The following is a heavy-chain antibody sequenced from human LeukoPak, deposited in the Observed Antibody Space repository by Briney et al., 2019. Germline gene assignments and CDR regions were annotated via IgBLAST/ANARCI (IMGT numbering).Heavy chain of an antibody. J-gene: IGHJ4*02. CDR1: GGTFSSYA. CDR3: ARSFWSGSLIFDY. D-gene: IGHD3-3*01. V-gene: IGHV1-69*05. Sequence: SVKVSCKASGGTFSSYAISWVRQAPGQGLEWMGRIIPIFGTANYAQKFQGRVTITTDGSTSTAYMELSSLRSDDTAVYYCARSFWSGSLIFDYWGQGTLVTVSS. CDR2: IIPIFGTA.